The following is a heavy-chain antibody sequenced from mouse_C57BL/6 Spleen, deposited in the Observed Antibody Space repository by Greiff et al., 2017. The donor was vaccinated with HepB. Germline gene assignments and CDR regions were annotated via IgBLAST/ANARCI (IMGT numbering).Heavy chain of an antibody. D-gene: IGHD2-4*01. J-gene: IGHJ4*01. CDR2: INPGSGGT. CDR1: GYAFTNYL. Sequence: QVQLQQSGAELVRPGTSVKVSCKASGYAFTNYLIEWVKQRPGRGLEWIGVINPGSGGTNYNEKFKGKATLTADKSSSTAYMQLSSLTSEDSAVYFCARGDYDVYYAMDYWGQGTSVTVSS. V-gene: IGHV1-54*01. CDR3: ARGDYDVYYAMDY.